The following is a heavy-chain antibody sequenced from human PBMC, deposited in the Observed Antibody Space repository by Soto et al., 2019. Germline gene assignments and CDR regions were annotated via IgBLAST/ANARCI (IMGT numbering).Heavy chain of an antibody. CDR2: ISSSSSYI. Sequence: GGSLRLSCAASGFTFSSYSMNWVRQAPGKGLEWVSSISSSSSYIYYADSVKGRFTISRDNAKNSLYLQMNSLRAEDTAVYYCARDRSPLYNWNLFHWFDPWGQGTLVTAPQ. CDR3: ARDRSPLYNWNLFHWFDP. CDR1: GFTFSSYS. J-gene: IGHJ5*02. V-gene: IGHV3-21*01. D-gene: IGHD1-7*01.